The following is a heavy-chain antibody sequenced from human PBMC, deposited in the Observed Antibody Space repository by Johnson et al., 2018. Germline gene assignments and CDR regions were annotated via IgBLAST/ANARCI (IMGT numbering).Heavy chain of an antibody. J-gene: IGHJ3*02. Sequence: QVQLVQSGAEVKKPGSSVKVACTASGGTFSSYTISWVRQAPGQGLEWMGRIIPILGIANYAQKFQGRGIMTEDTSTDTVYMELSSLRSEDPAVYYCATETLREGYPPGAFDIWGQGSMVTVSS. CDR1: GGTFSSYT. CDR2: IIPILGIA. D-gene: IGHD5-24*01. V-gene: IGHV1-69*04. CDR3: ATETLREGYPPGAFDI.